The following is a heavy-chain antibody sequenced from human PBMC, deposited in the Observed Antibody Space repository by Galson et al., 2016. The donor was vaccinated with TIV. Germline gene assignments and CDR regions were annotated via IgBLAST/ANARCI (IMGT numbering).Heavy chain of an antibody. D-gene: IGHD2-15*01. CDR2: ISDGGNT. CDR1: EFTFSNYA. J-gene: IGHJ4*02. Sequence: SLRLSCAVSEFTFSNYAMVWVRQTPEKGLEWVAAISDGGNTYHLDSVKGRFTISRDNSKNQVYLQMSSLRDEDTGVYHCAKGSVASCSGPVCYPLDYWGQGTLVTVSS. CDR3: AKGSVASCSGPVCYPLDY. V-gene: IGHV3-23*01.